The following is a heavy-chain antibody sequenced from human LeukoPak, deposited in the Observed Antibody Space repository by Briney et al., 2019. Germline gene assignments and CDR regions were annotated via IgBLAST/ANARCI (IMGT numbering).Heavy chain of an antibody. CDR2: IWYDGSNK. D-gene: IGHD1-26*01. CDR3: ARDPPWDRHAFDI. V-gene: IGHV3-33*01. Sequence: PGGSLRLSCATSGFTFSSYGMHWVRQAPGKGLEWVAFIWYDGSNKYYADSVKGRFTISRDNSKNTLYLQMNSLRAEDTAVYYCARDPPWDRHAFDIWGQGTMVTVSS. CDR1: GFTFSSYG. J-gene: IGHJ3*02.